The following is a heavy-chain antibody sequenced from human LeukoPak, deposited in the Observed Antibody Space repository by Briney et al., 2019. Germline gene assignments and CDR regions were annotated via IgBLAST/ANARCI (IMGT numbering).Heavy chain of an antibody. D-gene: IGHD3-3*01. CDR1: GGTFSSYA. J-gene: IGHJ6*03. Sequence: ASVKVSCKASGGTFSSYAISWVRQAPGQGLEWMGGIIPIFGTANYAQKFQGRVTITTDESTSTAYVELSSLRSEDTAVYYCARCGVAVRYYYYMDVWGKGTTVTVSS. CDR2: IIPIFGTA. V-gene: IGHV1-69*05. CDR3: ARCGVAVRYYYYMDV.